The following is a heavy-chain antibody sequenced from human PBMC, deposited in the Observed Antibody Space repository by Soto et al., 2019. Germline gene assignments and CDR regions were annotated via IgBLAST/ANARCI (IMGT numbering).Heavy chain of an antibody. CDR1: GGTISSGDYY. Sequence: PSETLSLTCPVSGGTISSGDYYWSWIRQPPGKGLEWIGYIYYSGSTYYNPSLKSRVTISVDTSKNQFSLKLSSVTAADTAVYYCARGAYDFWSGYTEGYFDYWGQGTLVTVSS. D-gene: IGHD3-3*01. V-gene: IGHV4-30-4*01. CDR3: ARGAYDFWSGYTEGYFDY. J-gene: IGHJ4*02. CDR2: IYYSGST.